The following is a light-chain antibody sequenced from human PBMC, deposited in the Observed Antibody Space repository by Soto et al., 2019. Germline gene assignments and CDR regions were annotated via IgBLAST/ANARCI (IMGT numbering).Light chain of an antibody. Sequence: QSVLTQPASVSGSPGQSITISCIGTSSDVGGYNYVSWYQQHPGKAPKLMIYEVSNRPSGVSNRFSGSKSGNTASLTISGLQDEDEADYYCGSYTSSTSYVFGTGTKLTVL. J-gene: IGLJ1*01. CDR1: SSDVGGYNY. CDR2: EVS. V-gene: IGLV2-14*01. CDR3: GSYTSSTSYV.